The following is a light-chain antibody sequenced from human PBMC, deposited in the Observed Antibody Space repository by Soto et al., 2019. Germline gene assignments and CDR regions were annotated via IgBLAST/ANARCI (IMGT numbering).Light chain of an antibody. CDR1: QSVSSN. CDR3: QKYNDWPPSWT. CDR2: GIS. Sequence: EIVMTQSPATLSVSPGDTATLSCRASQSVSSNIAWHQQKPGQAPRLLIYGISTRATGIPARFSGGGAGTEFTLTITSMQAEDFAVYYCQKYNDWPPSWTFGQGTKVEIK. V-gene: IGKV3-15*01. J-gene: IGKJ1*01.